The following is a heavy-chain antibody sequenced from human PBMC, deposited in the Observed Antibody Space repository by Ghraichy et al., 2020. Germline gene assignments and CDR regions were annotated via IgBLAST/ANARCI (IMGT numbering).Heavy chain of an antibody. CDR2: INHSGST. J-gene: IGHJ5*02. D-gene: IGHD2-15*01. Sequence: SETLSLTCAVYGGSFSGYYWSWIRQPPGKGLEWIGEINHSGSTNYNPSLKSRVTISVDTSKNQFSLKLSSVTAADTAVYYCARGKRSRCSGGSCYSRWNWFDPWGQGTLVTVSS. CDR1: GGSFSGYY. CDR3: ARGKRSRCSGGSCYSRWNWFDP. V-gene: IGHV4-34*01.